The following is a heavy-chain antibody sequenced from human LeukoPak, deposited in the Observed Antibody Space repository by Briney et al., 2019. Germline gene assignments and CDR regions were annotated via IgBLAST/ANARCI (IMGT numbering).Heavy chain of an antibody. D-gene: IGHD3-16*02. V-gene: IGHV3-48*03. CDR1: GFIFSNYE. CDR2: INSSANTI. CDR3: VREAFDYIWGTYRLFEF. J-gene: IGHJ4*02. Sequence: GGSVRLSCGASGFIFSNYEMNWVRQAPGKGLEWISYINSSANTIYYRDSVKGRFTISRDNARNSLYLQMNSLRAEDTAVFYCVREAFDYIWGTYRLFEFWGQGTLVTVSS.